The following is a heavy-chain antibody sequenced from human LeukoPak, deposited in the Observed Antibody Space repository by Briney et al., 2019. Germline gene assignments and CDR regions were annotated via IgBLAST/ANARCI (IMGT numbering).Heavy chain of an antibody. V-gene: IGHV3-7*01. D-gene: IGHD5-18*01. Sequence: PGGSLRLSCAASGFTFSNYWMSWVRQAPGKGLEWVANIKQDGSEKYYVNSVKGRFTISRDNAKNSLYLQMNSLRAEDTAVYYCARDNGYSYGFPLPFDYWGQGTLVTVSS. J-gene: IGHJ4*02. CDR2: IKQDGSEK. CDR1: GFTFSNYW. CDR3: ARDNGYSYGFPLPFDY.